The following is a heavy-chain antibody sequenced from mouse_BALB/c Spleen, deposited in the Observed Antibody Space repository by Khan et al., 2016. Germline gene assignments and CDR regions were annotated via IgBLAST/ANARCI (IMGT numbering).Heavy chain of an antibody. CDR2: VDPANGYT. Sequence: VQLQQSGAELVKPGASVKLSCTASGFYIKDIYIHWVKQRPEQGLEWIGRVDPANGYTKYDPKFQDKATITADTSSNTAYLQLSSLTSEDTAVYYCARLDDGDFWFAYWGQGTLVTVSA. CDR3: ARLDDGDFWFAY. CDR1: GFYIKDIY. D-gene: IGHD2-3*01. J-gene: IGHJ3*01. V-gene: IGHV14-3*02.